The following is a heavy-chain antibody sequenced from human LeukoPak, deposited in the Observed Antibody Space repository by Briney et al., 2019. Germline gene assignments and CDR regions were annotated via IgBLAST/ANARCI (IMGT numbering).Heavy chain of an antibody. CDR3: ARRRAYNDYAAGLYYYFMDV. D-gene: IGHD4-17*01. CDR1: GGSISNSPYY. V-gene: IGHV4-39*07. J-gene: IGHJ6*03. CDR2: MHYSGTT. Sequence: SETLSLTCNVSGGSISNSPYYWGWIRQPPGKGLEWIGSMHYSGTTYHNPSLRSRVTISVDTSKNQFSLRLISVTAADTAVYYCARRRAYNDYAAGLYYYFMDVWGKGTTVVVSS.